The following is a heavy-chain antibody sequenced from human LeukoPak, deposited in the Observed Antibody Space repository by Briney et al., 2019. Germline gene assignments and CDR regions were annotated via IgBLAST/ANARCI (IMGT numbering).Heavy chain of an antibody. J-gene: IGHJ3*02. V-gene: IGHV3-53*04. CDR3: ARGGIVVVVAATPYHDAFDI. D-gene: IGHD2-15*01. CDR1: GFTVSSNY. CDR2: IYSGGST. Sequence: GGSLRLSCAVSGFTVSSNYMSWVRQPPGKGLEWVSVIYSGGSTYYADSVKGRFTISRHDSRDTLYLQMNSLRVEDTAVYYCARGGIVVVVAATPYHDAFDIWGQGTMVTVSS.